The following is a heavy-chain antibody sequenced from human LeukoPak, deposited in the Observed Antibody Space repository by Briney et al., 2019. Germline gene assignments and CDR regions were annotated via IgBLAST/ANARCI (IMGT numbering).Heavy chain of an antibody. CDR2: IHHSGRS. CDR1: ADSLSSGGHY. CDR3: ARGGNRFGGFYFDY. Sequence: SQTLSLTCTVSADSLSSGGHYWAWIRQFPGKGLESIGFIHHSGRSRHNPSLKDRVAISVDTSRKQFAQKLSSVTAADTAMYYCARGGNRFGGFYFDYWGQGIQVIVSS. J-gene: IGHJ4*02. D-gene: IGHD3-10*01. V-gene: IGHV4-31*03.